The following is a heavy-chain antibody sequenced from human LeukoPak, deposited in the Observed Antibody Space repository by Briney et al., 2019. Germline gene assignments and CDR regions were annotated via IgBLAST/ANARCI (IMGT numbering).Heavy chain of an antibody. D-gene: IGHD6-6*01. Sequence: PGGSLRLSCAACGFTFSSYWMSWVRQGPGKGLEWVANIKQDGSEKYYVDSVKGRFTISRDNAKNSLYLQMNSLRAEDTAVYYCARSSIAARGWFDPWGQGTLVTVSS. J-gene: IGHJ5*02. CDR3: ARSSIAARGWFDP. CDR1: GFTFSSYW. CDR2: IKQDGSEK. V-gene: IGHV3-7*05.